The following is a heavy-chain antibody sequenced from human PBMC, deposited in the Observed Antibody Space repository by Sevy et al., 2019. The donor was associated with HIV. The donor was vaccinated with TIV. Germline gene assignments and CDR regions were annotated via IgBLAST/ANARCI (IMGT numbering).Heavy chain of an antibody. CDR3: ASLPNNYYDISGYSGDDAFDI. V-gene: IGHV3-33*01. CDR2: IWNDRTNK. D-gene: IGHD3-22*01. Sequence: GGSLRLSCVASGFTFSSYGMHWVRQAPGKGLEWVAVIWNDRTNKNYADSVKGRFTISGDNSKNTLYLQMNSLRAEDTAVYYCASLPNNYYDISGYSGDDAFDIWGQGTMVTVSS. CDR1: GFTFSSYG. J-gene: IGHJ3*02.